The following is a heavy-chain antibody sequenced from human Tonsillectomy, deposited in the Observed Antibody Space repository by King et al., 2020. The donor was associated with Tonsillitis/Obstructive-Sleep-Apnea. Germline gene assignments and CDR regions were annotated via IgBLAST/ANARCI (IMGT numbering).Heavy chain of an antibody. Sequence: VQLVESGGGVVQPGRSRRLSCVASGVTFRHYAMHWVRQSPGKGLEWAALISYGGSDKYYADSVKGRFTVSRDNSKNTLYLLMNFLRPEDTAVYYCARGEMATISPAFDIWGQGTMLTVSS. J-gene: IGHJ3*02. D-gene: IGHD5-24*01. CDR3: ARGEMATISPAFDI. V-gene: IGHV3-30*04. CDR2: ISYGGSDK. CDR1: GVTFRHYA.